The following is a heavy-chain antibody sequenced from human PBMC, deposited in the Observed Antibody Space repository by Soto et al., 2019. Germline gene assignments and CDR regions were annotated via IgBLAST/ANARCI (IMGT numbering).Heavy chain of an antibody. CDR3: AIPRYDSSGYYYVDY. CDR2: IVVGSGNT. CDR1: GFTFTSSA. Sequence: ASVKVSCKASGFTFTSSAVQWVRQARGQRLEWIGWIVVGSGNTNYAQKFQERVTITRDMSTSTAYRELSSLRSEDTAVYYCAIPRYDSSGYYYVDYWGQGTLVTVSS. J-gene: IGHJ4*02. V-gene: IGHV1-58*01. D-gene: IGHD3-22*01.